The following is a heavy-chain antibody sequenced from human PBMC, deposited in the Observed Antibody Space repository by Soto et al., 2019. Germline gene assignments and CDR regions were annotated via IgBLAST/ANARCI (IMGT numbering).Heavy chain of an antibody. V-gene: IGHV4-34*01. CDR2: INHSGST. CDR3: GVRRGWNFDY. D-gene: IGHD6-19*01. J-gene: IGHJ4*02. Sequence: SETLSLTCAVYGGSFSGYYWSWIRQPPGKGLEGIGEINHSGSTNYNPSLKSRVTISVDTSKNQFSLKLSSVTAADTAVYYCGVRRGWNFDYWGQGTLVTVSS. CDR1: GGSFSGYY.